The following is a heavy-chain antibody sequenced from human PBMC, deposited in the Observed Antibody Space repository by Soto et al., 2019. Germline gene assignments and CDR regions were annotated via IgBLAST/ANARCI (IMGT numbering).Heavy chain of an antibody. J-gene: IGHJ5*02. CDR1: GYTFTSYG. CDR3: ARVWSGVRCGSGGWFGP. D-gene: IGHD3-3*01. V-gene: IGHV1-18*01. Sequence: QVQLVQSGAEVKKPGASVKVSCKASGYTFTSYGISWVRQAPGQGLEWMGWISAYNGNTNYAQKLQGRVTMTTDTAXSXXYMELRSLRSDDTAVYYCARVWSGVRCGSGGWFGPWGQGALVTVAS. CDR2: ISAYNGNT.